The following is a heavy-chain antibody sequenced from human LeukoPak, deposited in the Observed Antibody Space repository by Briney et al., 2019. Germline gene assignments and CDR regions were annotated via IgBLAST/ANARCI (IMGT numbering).Heavy chain of an antibody. J-gene: IGHJ2*01. CDR1: GGSISSYY. CDR2: IYYSVST. V-gene: IGHV4-59*01. Sequence: SETLSLTCTVSGGSISSYYWSWIRQPPGKGLEWLGYIYYSVSTNYNPSLKSRVTISIDTSRNQFSLKLSSVTAADRTVTYYARVESGWYSDLWGRGTLVTVSS. D-gene: IGHD5-24*01. CDR3: ARVESGWYSDL.